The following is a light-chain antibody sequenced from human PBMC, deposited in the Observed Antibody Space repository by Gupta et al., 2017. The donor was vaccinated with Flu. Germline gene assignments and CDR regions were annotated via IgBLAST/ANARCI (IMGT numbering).Light chain of an antibody. J-gene: IGKJ1*01. CDR1: QSLLHFNGFNY. CDR3: SQRLHTPRT. V-gene: IGKV2-28*01. CDR2: LGS. Sequence: EIVMTQSPLSLPVTPGEPASIACRSSQSLLHFNGFNYLEWYLQKPGQSPQLLIYLGSNRAFGVPDRFSGSGSVTDFTLRIIRMEAKDVGIYYCSQRLHTPRTFGQGTKVEIK.